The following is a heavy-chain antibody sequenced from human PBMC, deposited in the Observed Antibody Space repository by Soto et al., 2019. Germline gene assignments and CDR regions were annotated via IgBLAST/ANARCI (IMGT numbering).Heavy chain of an antibody. CDR3: ARSTDIVATIRYYYYSGMDV. J-gene: IGHJ6*02. Sequence: SETLSLTCTVSGGSVSSGSYYWSWIRQPPGKGLEWIGYIYYSGSTNYNPSLKSRVTISVDTSKNQFSLKLGSVTAAETAVYYCARSTDIVATIRYYYYSGMDVWGQGTTVTVSS. CDR1: GGSVSSGSYY. V-gene: IGHV4-61*01. D-gene: IGHD5-12*01. CDR2: IYYSGST.